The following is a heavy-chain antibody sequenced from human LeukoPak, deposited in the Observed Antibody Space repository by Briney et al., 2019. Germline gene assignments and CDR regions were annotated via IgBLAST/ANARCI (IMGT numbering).Heavy chain of an antibody. CDR3: ARLLLGTTNFDY. CDR1: GFTFSSYW. V-gene: IGHV3-74*01. CDR2: INGDGRNI. Sequence: GGSLRLSCVASGFTFSSYWMHWVRQAPRKGLVWVSRINGDGRNINYADSVRGRFTISRDNAKNTLYLQMNTLRVEDTAVYYCARLLLGTTNFDYWGQGTLVTVSS. D-gene: IGHD1-26*01. J-gene: IGHJ4*02.